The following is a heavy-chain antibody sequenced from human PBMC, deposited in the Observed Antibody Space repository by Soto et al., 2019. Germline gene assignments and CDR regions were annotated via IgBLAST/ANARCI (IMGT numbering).Heavy chain of an antibody. CDR1: GGSISSSSYY. V-gene: IGHV4-39*01. J-gene: IGHJ4*02. CDR3: ARLEQWLATGGNDY. CDR2: IYYSGST. D-gene: IGHD6-19*01. Sequence: SETLSLTCTVSGGSISSSSYYWGCIRQPPGKGLEWIGSIYYSGSTYYNPSLKSRVTISVDTSKNQFSLKLSSVTAADTAVYYCARLEQWLATGGNDYWGQGTLVTVS.